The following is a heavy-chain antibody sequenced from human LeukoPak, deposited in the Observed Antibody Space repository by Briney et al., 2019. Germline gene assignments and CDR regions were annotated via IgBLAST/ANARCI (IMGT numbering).Heavy chain of an antibody. V-gene: IGHV3-30*02. CDR2: IRYDGSNK. CDR3: AEGKATYSSGWYEPFGY. J-gene: IGHJ4*02. D-gene: IGHD6-19*01. CDR1: GFTFSSYG. Sequence: GGSLRLSCAASGFTFSSYGMHWVRQAPGKGLEWVAFIRYDGSNKYYADSVKGRFTISRDNSKNTLYLQMNSLRAEDTAVYYCAEGKATYSSGWYEPFGYWGQGTLVTVSS.